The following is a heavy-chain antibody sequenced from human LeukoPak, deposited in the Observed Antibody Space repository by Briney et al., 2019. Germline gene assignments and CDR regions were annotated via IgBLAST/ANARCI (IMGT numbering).Heavy chain of an antibody. D-gene: IGHD5-18*01. J-gene: IGHJ4*02. Sequence: ASVKASCKASGYTFTGYYMHWVRQAPGQGLEWMGWINPNSGGTNYAQKFQGRVAMTRDTSISTAYMELSRLRSDDTAVYYCARDADTAMVSNDYWGQGTLVTVSS. V-gene: IGHV1-2*02. CDR3: ARDADTAMVSNDY. CDR2: INPNSGGT. CDR1: GYTFTGYY.